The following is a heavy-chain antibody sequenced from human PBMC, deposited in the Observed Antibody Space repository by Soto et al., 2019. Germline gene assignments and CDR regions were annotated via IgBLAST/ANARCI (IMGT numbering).Heavy chain of an antibody. V-gene: IGHV1-58*01. CDR3: GADYVEMANSFDY. Sequence: GASVKVSCKASGFTFTSSAVQWVRQARGQRLEWIGWIVVGSGNTNYAQKFQERVTITRDMSTSTAYMELSSLRSEDTAVYYCGADYVEMANSFDYWGQGTLVTVSS. CDR1: GFTFTSSA. D-gene: IGHD3-16*01. CDR2: IVVGSGNT. J-gene: IGHJ4*02.